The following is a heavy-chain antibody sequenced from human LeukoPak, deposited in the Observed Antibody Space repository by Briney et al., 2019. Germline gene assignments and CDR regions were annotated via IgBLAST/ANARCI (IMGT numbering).Heavy chain of an antibody. CDR2: INHSGST. V-gene: IGHV4-34*01. Sequence: SETLSLTCAVYGGSFGGYYWSWIRQPPGKGLEWIGEINHSGSTNYNPSLKSRATISVDTSKNQFSLKLSSVTAADTAVYYCAVLGGSSSDYNWFDPWGQGTLVTVSS. CDR3: AVLGGSSSDYNWFDP. CDR1: GGSFGGYY. D-gene: IGHD6-6*01. J-gene: IGHJ5*02.